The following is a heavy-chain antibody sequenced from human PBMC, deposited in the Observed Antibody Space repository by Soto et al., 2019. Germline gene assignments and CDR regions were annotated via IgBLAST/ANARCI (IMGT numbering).Heavy chain of an antibody. V-gene: IGHV1-69*13. D-gene: IGHD3-3*01. Sequence: ASVKVSCKASGGTFSSYAISWVRQAPGQGLEWMGGIIPIFGTANYAQKFQGRVTITADESTSTAYMELSGLRSEDTAVYYCARSREGRDYDFWSGYLIDAFDIWGQGTMVTVSS. CDR2: IIPIFGTA. CDR1: GGTFSSYA. CDR3: ARSREGRDYDFWSGYLIDAFDI. J-gene: IGHJ3*02.